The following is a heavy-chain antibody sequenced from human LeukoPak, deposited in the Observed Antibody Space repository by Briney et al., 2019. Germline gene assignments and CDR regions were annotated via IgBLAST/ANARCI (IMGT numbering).Heavy chain of an antibody. Sequence: GESLKISCAASGFTVGNNYMNWVRQAPGKGLEWVSLIFSHGETSYADSAKGRFTISRDNSKNTLYLQMNGLRVEDTAVYYCARDPPAVSINTYAWGQGTLVTVSS. J-gene: IGHJ4*02. D-gene: IGHD2-8*01. CDR3: ARDPPAVSINTYA. V-gene: IGHV3-66*01. CDR1: GFTVGNNY. CDR2: IFSHGET.